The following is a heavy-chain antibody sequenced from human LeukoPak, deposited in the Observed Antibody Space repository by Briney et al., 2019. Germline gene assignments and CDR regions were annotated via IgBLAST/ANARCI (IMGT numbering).Heavy chain of an antibody. CDR1: GFTFSSYE. CDR3: ARLKDFDWMFDY. CDR2: ISSSGSTI. J-gene: IGHJ4*02. Sequence: GGFLRLSCAASGFTFSSYEMNWVRQAPGKGLEWVSYISSSGSTIYYADSVKGRFTISRDNAKNSLYLQMNSLRAKDTAVYYCARLKDFDWMFDYWGQGTLVTVSS. V-gene: IGHV3-48*03. D-gene: IGHD3-9*01.